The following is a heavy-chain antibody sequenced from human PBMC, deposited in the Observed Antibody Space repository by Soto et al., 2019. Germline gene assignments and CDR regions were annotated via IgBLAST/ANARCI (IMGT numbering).Heavy chain of an antibody. V-gene: IGHV1-2*02. CDR3: AREISGGGTLNWFDP. CDR1: GYNSSDYY. CDR2: VSPKSGGT. D-gene: IGHD2-8*02. Sequence: ASVKVSCTASGYNSSDYYIHWVRQAPGQGLEWLGWVSPKSGGTNYAQKFKGRVTMTRDTSSNTVYMDLSGLKSDDTAVFYCAREISGGGTLNWFDPWGQGTLVTVSS. J-gene: IGHJ5*02.